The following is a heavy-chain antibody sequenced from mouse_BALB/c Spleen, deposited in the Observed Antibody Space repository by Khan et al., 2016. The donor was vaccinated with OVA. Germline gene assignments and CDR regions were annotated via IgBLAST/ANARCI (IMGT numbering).Heavy chain of an antibody. CDR1: GFSLNGYG. Sequence: VQLQESGPGLVAPSQSLSITCTASGFSLNGYGVNWVRQTPGNGLEWLGMIWGDGSTTYYSDLESRLCISKDNSNSQAFLKMNSLQTDDTARYYWARAYYGNYSEAMDYWGQGTSVTVSS. J-gene: IGHJ4*01. CDR2: IWGDGST. D-gene: IGHD2-10*01. CDR3: ARAYYGNYSEAMDY. V-gene: IGHV2-6-7*01.